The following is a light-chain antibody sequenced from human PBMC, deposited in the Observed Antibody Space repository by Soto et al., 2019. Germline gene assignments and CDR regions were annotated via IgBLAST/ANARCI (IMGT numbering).Light chain of an antibody. Sequence: EIVLTQSPATLSLSPGERATLSCRASQSVSSYLAWYQQKPGQAPRLLIYDASNRATGIPARFSGSGSGTDFTLTSSSLAPEDFAVYYCQQRSNWQTFGQGTRLEIK. J-gene: IGKJ5*01. V-gene: IGKV3-11*01. CDR2: DAS. CDR1: QSVSSY. CDR3: QQRSNWQT.